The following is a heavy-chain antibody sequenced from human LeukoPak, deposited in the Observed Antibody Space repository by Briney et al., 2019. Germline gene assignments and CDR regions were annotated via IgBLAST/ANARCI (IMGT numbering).Heavy chain of an antibody. CDR1: GFTFTSHW. CDR2: ISGGGGTT. D-gene: IGHD3-3*01. J-gene: IGHJ4*02. V-gene: IGHV3-23*01. CDR3: AKDGADYDSDYFDY. Sequence: GGSLRLSCAASGFTFTSHWMDWVRQAPGKGLEWVSRISGGGGTTYYAASVKGRFTISRDNSKNTLYLQINSLRAEDTAVYYCAKDGADYDSDYFDYWGQGTLVTVSS.